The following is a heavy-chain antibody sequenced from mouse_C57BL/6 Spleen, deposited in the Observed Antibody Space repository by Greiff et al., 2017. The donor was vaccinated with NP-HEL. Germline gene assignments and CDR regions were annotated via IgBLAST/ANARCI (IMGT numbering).Heavy chain of an antibody. Sequence: EVKLVESGGDLVKPGGSLKLSCAASGFTFSSYGMSWVRQTPDKRLEWVATISSGGSYTYYPDSVKGRFTISRDNAKNTLYLQMSSLKSEDTAMYYCARRGYDGGYFDVWGTGTTVTVSS. CDR1: GFTFSSYG. V-gene: IGHV5-6*02. D-gene: IGHD2-3*01. CDR2: ISSGGSYT. CDR3: ARRGYDGGYFDV. J-gene: IGHJ1*03.